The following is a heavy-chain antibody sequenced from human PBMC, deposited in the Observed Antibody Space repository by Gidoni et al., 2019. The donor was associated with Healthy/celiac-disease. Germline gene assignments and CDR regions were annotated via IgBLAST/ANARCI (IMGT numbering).Heavy chain of an antibody. Sequence: QVQLVASGGGVVQPGRSLRLSCAPSGFTFSRYAMHWFRQAPGKGLEWVAVISYDGSNKYYEDSVKGRFTISRDNSKNTLYLQMNSLRAEDTAVYYCAREAGIAAAGKGDYYYYMDVWGKGTTVTVSS. V-gene: IGHV3-30*01. CDR2: ISYDGSNK. J-gene: IGHJ6*03. CDR1: GFTFSRYA. D-gene: IGHD6-13*01. CDR3: AREAGIAAAGKGDYYYYMDV.